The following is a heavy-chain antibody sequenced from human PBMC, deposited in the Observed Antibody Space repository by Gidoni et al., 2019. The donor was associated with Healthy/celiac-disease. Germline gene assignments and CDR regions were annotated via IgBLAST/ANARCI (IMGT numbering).Heavy chain of an antibody. J-gene: IGHJ4*02. D-gene: IGHD3-16*01. V-gene: IGHV3-15*07. CDR2: IKSKTDGGTT. CDR1: GFTFSNAW. CDR3: TTLGFMMITFGELPGFDY. Sequence: VPLVASGGGLVKPGWSLRLAYSASGFTFSNAWMTWVRPAQGKGLEWVGRIKSKTDGGTTDYAAPVKGRLTISRYESNNTLYLQTNSLKTDDTDVYYCTTLGFMMITFGELPGFDYWGQGTLVTVSS.